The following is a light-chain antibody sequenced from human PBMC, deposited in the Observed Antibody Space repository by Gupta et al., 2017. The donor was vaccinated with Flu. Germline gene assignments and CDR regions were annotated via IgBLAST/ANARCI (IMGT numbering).Light chain of an antibody. CDR1: SYNIGSNS. CDR3: AVWDDSQNDWV. CDR2: NDS. Sequence: RVTISGSGSSYNIGSNSVNWYQQRPGTAPKLLIYNDSQRHSGVPDRFSGSKSGTSAAMATSGLQAGDEAAYYCAVWDDSQNDWVFGGGTEVTVV. J-gene: IGLJ3*02. V-gene: IGLV1-44*01.